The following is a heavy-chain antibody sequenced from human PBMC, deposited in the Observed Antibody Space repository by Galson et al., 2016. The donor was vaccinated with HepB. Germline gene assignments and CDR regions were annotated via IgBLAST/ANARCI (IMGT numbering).Heavy chain of an antibody. CDR1: GFSFSSYA. D-gene: IGHD5-18*01. Sequence: CAASGFSFSSYAMSWVRQAPGKGLEWVSGITSGGTTYYADSVKGRFTISRDNSKNILYLQMKSLRDEDTAVYYCAKRPYSYGWHYGMDVWGQGTTVTVSS. V-gene: IGHV3-23*01. CDR3: AKRPYSYGWHYGMDV. CDR2: ITSGGTT. J-gene: IGHJ6*02.